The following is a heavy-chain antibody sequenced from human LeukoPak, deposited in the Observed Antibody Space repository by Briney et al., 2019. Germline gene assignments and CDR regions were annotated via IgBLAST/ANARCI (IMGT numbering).Heavy chain of an antibody. D-gene: IGHD2-2*01. Sequence: SETLSLTCTVSGGSISSSSYYWGWIRQPPGKGLEWIGSIYYSGSTYYNPSLKSRVTISVDTSKNQFSLKLSSVTAADTAVYYCASGVVVPAAIWGQGTMVTVSS. CDR1: GGSISSSSYY. CDR3: ASGVVVPAAI. V-gene: IGHV4-39*01. CDR2: IYYSGST. J-gene: IGHJ3*02.